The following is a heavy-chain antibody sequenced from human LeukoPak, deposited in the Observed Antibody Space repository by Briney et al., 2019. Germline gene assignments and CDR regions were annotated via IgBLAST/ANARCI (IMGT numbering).Heavy chain of an antibody. J-gene: IGHJ4*02. CDR1: GGSFSGYY. Sequence: SETLSLTCAVYGGSFSGYYWSWIRQPPGKGLEWIGEINHSGSTNYNPSLKSRVTISVDTSKNQFSLKLSSVTAADTAVYYCATNLDYDILTGYDYWGQGILVTVSS. D-gene: IGHD3-9*01. CDR3: ATNLDYDILTGYDY. V-gene: IGHV4-34*01. CDR2: INHSGST.